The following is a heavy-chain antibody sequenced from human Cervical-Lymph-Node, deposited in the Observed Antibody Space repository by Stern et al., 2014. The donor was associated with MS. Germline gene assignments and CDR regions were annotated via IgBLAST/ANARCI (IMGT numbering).Heavy chain of an antibody. J-gene: IGHJ4*02. CDR2: IWYDGSNP. CDR3: ASAYSSSHYSFDY. V-gene: IGHV3-33*01. D-gene: IGHD6-13*01. CDR1: GFSFSRYA. Sequence: QVQLVQSGGGVIKPGRSLRLSCAASGFSFSRYAMNWVRQAPGKGLEWVGLIWYDGSNPYYAHYVTGRFTISTDNFKNTLYLQMNSLRADDTAVYYCASAYSSSHYSFDYWGQGTLVTVSS.